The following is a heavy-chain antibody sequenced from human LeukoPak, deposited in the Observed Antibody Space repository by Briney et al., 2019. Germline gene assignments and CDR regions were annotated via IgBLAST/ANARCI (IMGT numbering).Heavy chain of an antibody. CDR2: ISSSGSTI. Sequence: PGGSLRLSCVASGFSLNDYSMNWVRQAPGKGLEWVSYISSSGSTIYYADSVKGRFIISRDNAKNSLYLQMNSLRAEDTAVYYCARLYSGSYGGFDYWGQGTLVTVSS. D-gene: IGHD1-26*01. J-gene: IGHJ4*02. V-gene: IGHV3-48*04. CDR3: ARLYSGSYGGFDY. CDR1: GFSLNDYS.